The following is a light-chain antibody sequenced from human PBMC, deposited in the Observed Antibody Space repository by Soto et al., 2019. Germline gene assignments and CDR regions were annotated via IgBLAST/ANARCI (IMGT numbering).Light chain of an antibody. Sequence: TKSAGTVSLSPGSSSTVSCLADPIGNRNALAWYQQKPGQAPRLLIYDASNRATGIPVRFRGSGSGTVFTLTISSLQPEDVAAYKCQKYYNAPWTFGQGTNVDIK. V-gene: IGKV3D-7*01. CDR3: QKYYNAPWT. CDR2: DAS. CDR1: PIGNRNA. J-gene: IGKJ1*01.